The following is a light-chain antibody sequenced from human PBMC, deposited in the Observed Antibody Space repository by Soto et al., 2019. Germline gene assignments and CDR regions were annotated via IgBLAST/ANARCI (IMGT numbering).Light chain of an antibody. CDR3: QQRSNWLQET. J-gene: IGKJ3*01. V-gene: IGKV3-11*01. CDR2: DAS. CDR1: QSVSSY. Sequence: EIVLTQSPATLSLSPGERATLSCRASQSVSSYLAWYQQKPGQAPRLLIYDASNRATGIPARFSGSGSGTDFTLTISSLEPEAFAVYYCQQRSNWLQETFGPGTKVDIK.